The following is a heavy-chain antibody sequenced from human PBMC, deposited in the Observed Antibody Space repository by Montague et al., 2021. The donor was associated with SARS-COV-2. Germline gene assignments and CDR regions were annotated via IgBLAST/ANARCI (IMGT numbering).Heavy chain of an antibody. CDR1: GGSISSDY. CDR2: IYYRGTT. J-gene: IGHJ5*02. CDR3: ARENRWKGFDH. Sequence: SETLSLTCSVSGGSISSDYWSSIRQLPGKGLEWIGDIYYRGTTNYYTSLKSRVTFAVDTSKNQFFLKLISATAADAAEYCSARENRWKGFDHWGQGVLVTVSS. D-gene: IGHD5-24*01. V-gene: IGHV4-59*01.